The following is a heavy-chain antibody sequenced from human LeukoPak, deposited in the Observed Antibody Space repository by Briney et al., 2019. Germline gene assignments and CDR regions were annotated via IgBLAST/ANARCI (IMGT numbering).Heavy chain of an antibody. CDR1: GFTFSSYG. CDR3: AKAPGWELQNWFDP. Sequence: GGSLRLSCAASGFTFSSYGMHWVRQAPGKGLEWVAVISYDGSNKYYADSVKGRFTISRDNSKNTLYLQMNSLRAEDTAVYYCAKAPGWELQNWFDPWGQGTLVTVSS. V-gene: IGHV3-30*18. CDR2: ISYDGSNK. J-gene: IGHJ5*02. D-gene: IGHD1-26*01.